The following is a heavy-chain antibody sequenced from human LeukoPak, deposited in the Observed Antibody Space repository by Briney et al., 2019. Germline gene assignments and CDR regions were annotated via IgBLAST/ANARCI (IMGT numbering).Heavy chain of an antibody. Sequence: PGGSLRLSCAASGFTFSSYAMNWVRQAPGKGLEWVSTIGGDGGATHYADSVKGRFTISRANSKNTLFLQMNSLRAEDTAVYYCAKSGSRDWEYFDYWGQGALVTASS. CDR2: IGGDGGAT. V-gene: IGHV3-23*01. CDR1: GFTFSSYA. CDR3: AKSGSRDWEYFDY. D-gene: IGHD6-19*01. J-gene: IGHJ4*02.